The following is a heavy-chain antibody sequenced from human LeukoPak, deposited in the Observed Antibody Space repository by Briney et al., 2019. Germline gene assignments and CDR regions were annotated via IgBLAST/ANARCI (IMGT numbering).Heavy chain of an antibody. Sequence: ASVKVSCKASGYTFTGYHMHWVRQAPGQGLEWMGRINPNSGDTNYAQKFQGRVAMTRDTSISTAFMELTRLRSDDTAVYYCARDYCSSTSCLFDFWGQGTLVTVSS. J-gene: IGHJ4*02. CDR1: GYTFTGYH. CDR2: INPNSGDT. D-gene: IGHD2-2*01. V-gene: IGHV1-2*06. CDR3: ARDYCSSTSCLFDF.